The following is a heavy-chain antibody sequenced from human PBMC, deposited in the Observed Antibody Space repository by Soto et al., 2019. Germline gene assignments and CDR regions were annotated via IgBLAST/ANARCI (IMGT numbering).Heavy chain of an antibody. V-gene: IGHV1-69*13. CDR3: ASDPTNYCSSTSCYRVGYNWFDP. Sequence: SVKVSCKASGGTFSSYAISWVRQAPGQGLEWMGGIIPIFGTANYAQKFQGRVTITADESTSTAYMELSSLRSEDTAVYYCASDPTNYCSSTSCYRVGYNWFDPRGQGTRVTVPS. D-gene: IGHD2-2*01. CDR2: IIPIFGTA. J-gene: IGHJ5*02. CDR1: GGTFSSYA.